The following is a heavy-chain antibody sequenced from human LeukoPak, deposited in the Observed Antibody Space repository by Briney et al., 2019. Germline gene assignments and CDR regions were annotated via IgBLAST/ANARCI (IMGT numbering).Heavy chain of an antibody. J-gene: IGHJ3*02. CDR3: ARDWEGDAFDI. CDR2: ISYDGSNK. CDR1: GFTFSSYA. D-gene: IGHD1-26*01. V-gene: IGHV3-30-3*01. Sequence: PGGSLRLSCAASGFTFSSYAMHWVRQAPGKGLERVAVISYDGSNKYYADSVKGRFTISRDNSKNTLYLQMNSLRAEDTAVYYCARDWEGDAFDIWGQGTMVTVSS.